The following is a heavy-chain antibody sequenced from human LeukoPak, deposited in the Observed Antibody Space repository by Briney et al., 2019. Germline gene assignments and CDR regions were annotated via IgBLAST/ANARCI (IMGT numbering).Heavy chain of an antibody. J-gene: IGHJ4*02. CDR3: AHRRGGRICDGGYLDY. Sequence: ESGPTLVKPTQTLTVTCTFSGFSLATTGLGVAWIRQPPGKALEWLAVIYWDDDKRYNPSLRSRLTIAKDTSRNQVVLTMTNIDPLDTATYYCAHRRGGRICDGGYLDYWGQGILVTVSS. CDR2: IYWDDDK. CDR1: GFSLATTGLG. V-gene: IGHV2-5*02. D-gene: IGHD3-16*01.